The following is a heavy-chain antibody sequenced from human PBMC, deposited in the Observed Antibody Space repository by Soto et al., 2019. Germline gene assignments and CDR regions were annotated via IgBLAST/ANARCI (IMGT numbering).Heavy chain of an antibody. D-gene: IGHD1-1*01. J-gene: IGHJ4*02. CDR3: AGARLVGLTTWDYFDY. V-gene: IGHV4-59*01. Sequence: QVQLQESGPGLVKPSETLSLTCNVSGGSISNYYWNWIRQPPGKRLEWIGYISDSGSTKYKPSLMGRATLSAVMSKNQVSLKVKAVAAAYMGVCYFAGARLVGLTTWDYFDYWGQGTLVAVSS. CDR1: GGSISNYY. CDR2: ISDSGST.